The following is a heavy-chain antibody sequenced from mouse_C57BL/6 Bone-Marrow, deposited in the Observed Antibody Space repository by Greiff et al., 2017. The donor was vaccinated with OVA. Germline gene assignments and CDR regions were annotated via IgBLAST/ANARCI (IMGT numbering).Heavy chain of an antibody. CDR2: IYPGGGYT. V-gene: IGHV1-63*01. Sequence: VQLQQSGAELVRPGTSVKMSCKASGYTFTNYWIGWAKQRPGHGLEWIGDIYPGGGYTNYNEKFKGKATLTADKSSSTAYMQFSSLTSEDSAIYYCALDSSGFAMDYWGQGTSVTVSS. J-gene: IGHJ4*01. CDR3: ALDSSGFAMDY. CDR1: GYTFTNYW. D-gene: IGHD3-2*02.